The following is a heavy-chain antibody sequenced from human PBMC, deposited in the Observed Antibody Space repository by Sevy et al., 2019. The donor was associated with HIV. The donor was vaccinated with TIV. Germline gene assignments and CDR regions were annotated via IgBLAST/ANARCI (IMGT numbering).Heavy chain of an antibody. J-gene: IGHJ6*02. CDR2: IYPGDSDT. Sequence: GESLKISCQGSGYSFTSYWIGWVRQMPGKGLEWMGIIYPGDSDTRYSPSFQGQVSISADKSTSTAYLRWSSLKASDTAMYYCASLTEGYSDFPRAMDVWGQGTTVTVSS. V-gene: IGHV5-51*01. CDR1: GYSFTSYW. D-gene: IGHD4-17*01. CDR3: ASLTEGYSDFPRAMDV.